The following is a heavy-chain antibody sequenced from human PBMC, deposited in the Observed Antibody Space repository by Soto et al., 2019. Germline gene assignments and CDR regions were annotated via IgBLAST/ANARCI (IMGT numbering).Heavy chain of an antibody. J-gene: IGHJ3*02. Sequence: ASVKVSCKVSGYTLTELSMHWVRQAPGKGLEWMGGFDPEDGETIYAQKFQGRVTMTEDTSTDTAYMELSSLRSEDTAVYYCATNKGTVRYYDSPFDIWGQGTMVTVSS. D-gene: IGHD3-22*01. CDR2: FDPEDGET. CDR1: GYTLTELS. CDR3: ATNKGTVRYYDSPFDI. V-gene: IGHV1-24*01.